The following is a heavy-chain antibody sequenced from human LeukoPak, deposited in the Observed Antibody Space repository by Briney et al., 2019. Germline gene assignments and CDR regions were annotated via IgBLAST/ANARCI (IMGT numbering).Heavy chain of an antibody. D-gene: IGHD3-3*01. V-gene: IGHV1-2*02. J-gene: IGHJ3*02. CDR2: INPNSGGT. CDR1: GYTFTGYY. Sequence: ASVKVSCKASGYTFTGYYMHWVRQAPGQGLEWMGWINPNSGGTNYAQKFQGRVTMTRDTSISTAYMELSRLRSDDTAVYYCARATIMVGVIINDAFDIWGQGTMVTVSS. CDR3: ARATIMVGVIINDAFDI.